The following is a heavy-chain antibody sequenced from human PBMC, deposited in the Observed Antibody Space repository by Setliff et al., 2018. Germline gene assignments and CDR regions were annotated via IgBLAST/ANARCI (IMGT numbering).Heavy chain of an antibody. CDR2: TTPIFTTA. J-gene: IGHJ4*02. Sequence: SVKVSCKTSRGTFSNYAISWVRQAPGQGLEWMGGTTPIFTTANYAQKFQGRVTITADESASTAYMELSSLKSEDTAVYYCARSPFPVDTVMVTTFDSWGQGTLVTVSS. D-gene: IGHD5-18*01. CDR1: RGTFSNYA. CDR3: ARSPFPVDTVMVTTFDS. V-gene: IGHV1-69*13.